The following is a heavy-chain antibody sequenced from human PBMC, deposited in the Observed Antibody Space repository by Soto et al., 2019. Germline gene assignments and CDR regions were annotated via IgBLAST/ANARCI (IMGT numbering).Heavy chain of an antibody. J-gene: IGHJ6*02. CDR3: ARGLLWFGEFYYYGMDV. D-gene: IGHD3-10*01. CDR1: GFTFSSYG. CDR2: IWYDGSNK. Sequence: WWSLRLSCAASGFTFSSYGMHWFRQAPGKGLEWVAVIWYDGSNKYYADSVKGRFTISRDNSKNTLYLQMNSLRAEDTAVYYCARGLLWFGEFYYYGMDVWGQGTTVTVSS. V-gene: IGHV3-33*01.